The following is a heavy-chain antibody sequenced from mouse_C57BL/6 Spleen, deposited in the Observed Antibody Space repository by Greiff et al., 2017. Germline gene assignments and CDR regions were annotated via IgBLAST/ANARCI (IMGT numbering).Heavy chain of an antibody. V-gene: IGHV5-9*01. CDR3: AGHYYGSRGNWYFDV. J-gene: IGHJ1*03. Sequence: EVQLVESGGGLVKPGGSLKLSCAASGFTFSSYTMSWVRQTPEKRLEWVATISGGGGNTYYPDSVKGRYTISRDNAKNTLYLQMSSLRSEDTALYYCAGHYYGSRGNWYFDVWGTGTTVTVSS. CDR2: ISGGGGNT. D-gene: IGHD1-1*01. CDR1: GFTFSSYT.